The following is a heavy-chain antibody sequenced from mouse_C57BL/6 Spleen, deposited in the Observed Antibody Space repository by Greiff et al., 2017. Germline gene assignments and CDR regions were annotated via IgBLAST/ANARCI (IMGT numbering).Heavy chain of an antibody. V-gene: IGHV5-12*01. D-gene: IGHD1-1*01. J-gene: IGHJ1*03. Sequence: DVHLVESGGGLVQPGGSLKLSCAASGFTFSDYYMYWVRQTPEKRLEWVAYISNGGGSTYYPDTVKGRFTISRDNAKNTLYLQMSRLKSEDTAMYYCARHVTTVVAGDWYFDVWGTGTTVSVSS. CDR3: ARHVTTVVAGDWYFDV. CDR1: GFTFSDYY. CDR2: ISNGGGST.